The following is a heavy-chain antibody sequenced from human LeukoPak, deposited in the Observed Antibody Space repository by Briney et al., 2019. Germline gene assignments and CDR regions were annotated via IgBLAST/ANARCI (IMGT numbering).Heavy chain of an antibody. D-gene: IGHD4-17*01. CDR1: GFTFSGSA. CDR2: IRSKANSYAT. CDR3: TRLRVTTDY. V-gene: IGHV3-73*01. J-gene: IGHJ4*02. Sequence: GGSLRLSCAASGFTFSGSAMHWVRQASGKGLEWVGRIRSKANSYATAYAASVKGRFTISRDDSKNTAHLQMNSLKTEDTAVYYCTRLRVTTDYWGQGTLVTVSS.